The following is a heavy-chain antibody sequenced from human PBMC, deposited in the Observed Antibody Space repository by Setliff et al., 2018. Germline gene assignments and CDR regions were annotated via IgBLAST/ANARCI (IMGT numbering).Heavy chain of an antibody. D-gene: IGHD2-15*01. Sequence: SETLSLTCTVSDDSFTSSRYYWGWIRQAPGSGLEWIGSISYSGTPYYNASVESRVTISIDTSRNQFSLELRSVTVADTATYYCVRPGGTTVVARHFDYWAPESWSPSP. CDR2: ISYSGTP. V-gene: IGHV4-39*01. J-gene: IGHJ4*01. CDR3: VRPGGTTVVARHFDY. CDR1: DDSFTSSRYY.